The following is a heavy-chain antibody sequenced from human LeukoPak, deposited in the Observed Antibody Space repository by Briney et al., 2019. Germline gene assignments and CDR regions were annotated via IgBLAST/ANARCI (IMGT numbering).Heavy chain of an antibody. D-gene: IGHD2-2*01. J-gene: IGHJ3*02. V-gene: IGHV1-69*13. CDR1: GGTFSRYA. CDR3: ARGYCSSTSCYGLDAFDI. CDR2: IIPIFGTA. Sequence: SVKVSCKASGGTFSRYAISWVRQAPGQGLEWMGGIIPIFGTANYAQKFQGRVTITADESTSTAYMELSSPRSEDTAVYYCARGYCSSTSCYGLDAFDIWGQGTMVTVSS.